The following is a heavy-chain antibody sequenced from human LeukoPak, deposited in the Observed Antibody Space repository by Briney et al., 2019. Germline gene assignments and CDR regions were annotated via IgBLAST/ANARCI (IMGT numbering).Heavy chain of an antibody. D-gene: IGHD3-22*01. CDR2: INSDGSST. Sequence: QPGGSLRLSCAASGFTFSSYWMHWVRQAPGKGLVWVSRINSDGSSTSYADSVMGRFTISRDNAKNTLYLQMNSLRAEDTAVYYCARMADSSGYYDVPYWGQGTLVTVSS. CDR3: ARMADSSGYYDVPY. V-gene: IGHV3-74*01. J-gene: IGHJ4*02. CDR1: GFTFSSYW.